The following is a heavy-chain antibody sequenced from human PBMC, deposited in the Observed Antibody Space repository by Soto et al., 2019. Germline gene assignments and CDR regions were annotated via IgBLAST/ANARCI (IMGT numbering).Heavy chain of an antibody. CDR3: AKDRYRSCSGGSCYFDY. Sequence: GGSLRLSCAASGFTFSSYAMSWVRQAPGKGLEWVSAISGSGGSTYYADSVKGRFTISRDNSKNTLYLQMNSLRAEDTAVYYCAKDRYRSCSGGSCYFDYWGQGTLVTVSS. V-gene: IGHV3-23*01. D-gene: IGHD2-15*01. CDR2: ISGSGGST. CDR1: GFTFSSYA. J-gene: IGHJ4*02.